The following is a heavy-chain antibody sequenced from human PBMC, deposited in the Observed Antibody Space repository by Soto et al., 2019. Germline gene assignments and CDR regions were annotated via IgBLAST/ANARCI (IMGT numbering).Heavy chain of an antibody. CDR3: EAEVAGDTDWSFDY. D-gene: IGHD6-19*01. Sequence: QVRLAESGGGVVQPGKSLRLACSAAGLRFSSYAMHWVRQAPGKGLEWVAMITNDGRRTYYAASVKGRFTISRDNSNNTLFLSMPNLRPDGTAVYYCEAEVAGDTDWSFDYWGQGTRTVVSS. J-gene: IGHJ4*02. CDR2: ITNDGRRT. V-gene: IGHV3-30*03. CDR1: GLRFSSYA.